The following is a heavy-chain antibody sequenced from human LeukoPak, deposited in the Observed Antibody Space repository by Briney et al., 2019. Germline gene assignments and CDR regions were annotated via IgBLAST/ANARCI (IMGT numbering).Heavy chain of an antibody. Sequence: GGSLRLSCAASGFTFSSYWMHWVRQAPGKGLEWVANIKLDGTEKYYVDSVKGRFTISRDNAKNSLYLQMNSLRAEDTAVYYCASDRFYFGVWGQGTLVTASS. J-gene: IGHJ4*02. CDR1: GFTFSSYW. V-gene: IGHV3-7*05. CDR2: IKLDGTEK. D-gene: IGHD3-16*01. CDR3: ASDRFYFGV.